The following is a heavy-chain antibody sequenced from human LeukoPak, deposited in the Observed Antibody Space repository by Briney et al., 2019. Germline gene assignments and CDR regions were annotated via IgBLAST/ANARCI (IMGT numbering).Heavy chain of an antibody. V-gene: IGHV4-59*01. J-gene: IGHJ6*03. Sequence: SETLSLTCTVSGGSISSYYWSWIRQPPGKGLEWIGYIYYSGSTNYNPSLKSRVTISVDTSKNQFSLRLSSVTAADTAVYFCARDSDSYGYYYMDVWGKGTTVTVSS. D-gene: IGHD5-18*01. CDR3: ARDSDSYGYYYMDV. CDR1: GGSISSYY. CDR2: IYYSGST.